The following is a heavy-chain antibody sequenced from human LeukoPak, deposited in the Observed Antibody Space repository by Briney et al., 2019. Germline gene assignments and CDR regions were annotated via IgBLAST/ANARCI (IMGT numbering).Heavy chain of an antibody. V-gene: IGHV1-2*02. J-gene: IGHJ6*02. CDR2: IHPNSGGT. CDR1: GYTFTGYY. CDR3: AGHDGGARPVDV. Sequence: ASVKVSCKASGYTFTGYYLQWVRQAPGQGLEWMGWIHPNSGGTNYAQKLQGRVTLTRDTSISTAYMELSSLRSDDTAVYYCAGHDGGARPVDVWGQGTTVTVSS. D-gene: IGHD4/OR15-4a*01.